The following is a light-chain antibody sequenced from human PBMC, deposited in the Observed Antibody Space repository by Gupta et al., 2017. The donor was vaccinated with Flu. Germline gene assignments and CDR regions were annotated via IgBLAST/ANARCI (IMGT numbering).Light chain of an antibody. CDR1: QNVSSN. CDR2: DVS. CDR3: QQYNVWPAT. V-gene: IGKV3-15*01. Sequence: PATLSVSPGERATLSCRASQNVSSNLAWYQQKPGQAPRLLMYDVSTRATGFPARFSGSGSGTEFTLTISSLQSEDFAVYSCQQYNVWPATFGGGTKVEIK. J-gene: IGKJ4*01.